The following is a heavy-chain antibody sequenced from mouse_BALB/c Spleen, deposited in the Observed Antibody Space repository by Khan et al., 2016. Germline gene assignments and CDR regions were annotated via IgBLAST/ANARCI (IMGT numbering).Heavy chain of an antibody. CDR3: ARTARINY. CDR2: ISYSGST. Sequence: EVQLQESGPGLVKPSQSLSLTCTVTGYSITSGYGWNWIRQFPGNKLEWMAYISYSGSTNSNPSLKSRISITRDTSKNQFFLQLNSVTTEDTATXYWARTARINYWGQGTTLTVSS. D-gene: IGHD1-2*01. V-gene: IGHV3-2*02. CDR1: GYSITSGYG. J-gene: IGHJ2*01.